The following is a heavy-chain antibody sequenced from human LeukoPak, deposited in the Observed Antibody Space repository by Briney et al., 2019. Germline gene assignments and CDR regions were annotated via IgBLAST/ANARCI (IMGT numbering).Heavy chain of an antibody. D-gene: IGHD4-17*01. CDR1: GFTFSDYY. J-gene: IGHJ3*02. V-gene: IGHV3-11*04. CDR3: ARDLRDGDSVQSAFDI. Sequence: PGGSLRLSCAASGFTFSDYYMSWIRQAPGKGLEWVSYISSSGSTIYYADSVKGRFTISRDNAKNSLYLQMNNLRAEDTAVYYCARDLRDGDSVQSAFDIWGQGTMVTVSS. CDR2: ISSSGSTI.